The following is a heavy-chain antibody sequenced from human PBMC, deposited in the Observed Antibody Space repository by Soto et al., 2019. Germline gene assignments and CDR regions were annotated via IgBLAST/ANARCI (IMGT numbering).Heavy chain of an antibody. Sequence: ASVKVSCKASGYIFTGYSIHWVRQAPGQRPQWMGWINAGNGNTKYSQKFQDRVTITRDTSASTAYMELRSLRSEDTAVYYCARDRSVDILAFDYWGQGTLVTVSS. CDR3: ARDRSVDILAFDY. V-gene: IGHV1-3*01. CDR2: INAGNGNT. J-gene: IGHJ4*02. CDR1: GYIFTGYS. D-gene: IGHD6-19*01.